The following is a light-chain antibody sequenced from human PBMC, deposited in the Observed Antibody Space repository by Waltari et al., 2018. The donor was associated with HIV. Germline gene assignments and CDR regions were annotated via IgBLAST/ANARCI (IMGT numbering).Light chain of an antibody. V-gene: IGLV1-51*02. CDR3: GTWDSSLSAGV. CDR1: RSNIGDNY. Sequence: QSVLTQPPSVSAAPGQKVTISCPGSRSNIGDNYVSWYPHLPGTAPKLLMYENNKRPSGIPDRFSGSKSGTSATLGITGLQTGDEADYYCGTWDSSLSAGVFGGGTKLTVL. J-gene: IGLJ2*01. CDR2: ENN.